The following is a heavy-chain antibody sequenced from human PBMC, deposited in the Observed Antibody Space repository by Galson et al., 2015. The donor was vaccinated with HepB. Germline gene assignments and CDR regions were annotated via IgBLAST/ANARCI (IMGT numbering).Heavy chain of an antibody. D-gene: IGHD2-21*02. V-gene: IGHV3-21*01. Sequence: SLRLSCAASGFTFSSYSMNWVRQAPGKGLEWVSSISSSSSYIYYADSVKGRFTISRDNAKNSLYLQMNSLRAEDTAVYYCARVRPALAYCGGDCYRDYWGQGTLVTVSS. CDR1: GFTFSSYS. CDR2: ISSSSSYI. J-gene: IGHJ4*02. CDR3: ARVRPALAYCGGDCYRDY.